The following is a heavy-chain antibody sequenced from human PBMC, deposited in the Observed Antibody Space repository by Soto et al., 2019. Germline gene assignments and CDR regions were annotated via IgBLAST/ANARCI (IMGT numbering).Heavy chain of an antibody. Sequence: PGGSLRLSCAASGFTFSSYSMNWVRQAPGKGLEWVSYISSSSSTIYYADSVKGRFTISRDNAKNSLYLQMNSLRDEDTAVYYCARAGDILTGGLFPRNYYYYYGMDVWGQGTTVTVSS. J-gene: IGHJ6*02. CDR2: ISSSSSTI. D-gene: IGHD3-9*01. CDR3: ARAGDILTGGLFPRNYYYYYGMDV. V-gene: IGHV3-48*02. CDR1: GFTFSSYS.